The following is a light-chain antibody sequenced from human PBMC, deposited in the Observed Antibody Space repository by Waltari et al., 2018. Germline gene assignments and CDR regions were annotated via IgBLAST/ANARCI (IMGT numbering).Light chain of an antibody. CDR3: CSYAGSSTYVL. V-gene: IGLV2-23*01. CDR2: EGS. J-gene: IGLJ2*01. CDR1: NSDVGTYNL. Sequence: QSALTQPASVSGSLGQPITISCTGANSDVGTYNLVSWYQQHPGTAPKLMIYEGSKRPSGVSNRFSGSQSGNTASLTISGLQAEDDGDYYCCSYAGSSTYVLFGGGTKLTVL.